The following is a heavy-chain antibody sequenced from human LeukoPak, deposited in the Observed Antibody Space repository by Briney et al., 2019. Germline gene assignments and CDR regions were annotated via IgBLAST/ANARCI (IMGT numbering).Heavy chain of an antibody. CDR1: GYTFTSYY. CDR3: AREGSDTAMSAGNWFDP. V-gene: IGHV1-46*01. D-gene: IGHD5-18*01. CDR2: INPSGGST. J-gene: IGHJ5*02. Sequence: ASVKVSCKASGYTFTSYYMHWVRQAPGQGLEWMGIINPSGGSTSYAQKFQGRVTMTRDMSTSTVYMELSSLRSEDTAVYYCAREGSDTAMSAGNWFDPWGQGTLVTVSS.